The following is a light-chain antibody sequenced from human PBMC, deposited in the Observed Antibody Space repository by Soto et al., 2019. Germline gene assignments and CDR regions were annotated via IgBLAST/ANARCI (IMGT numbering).Light chain of an antibody. Sequence: DIQMTQSASTLSAFLGDRVTITCRASQSTGRWLAWYQQKKGKAPKLLIYDASSLESGVPSRFSGSGSGTEFTLTISSLQTDDFATYYCQHYNSYSEAFGQGTKVDIK. V-gene: IGKV1-5*01. CDR2: DAS. CDR3: QHYNSYSEA. J-gene: IGKJ1*01. CDR1: QSTGRW.